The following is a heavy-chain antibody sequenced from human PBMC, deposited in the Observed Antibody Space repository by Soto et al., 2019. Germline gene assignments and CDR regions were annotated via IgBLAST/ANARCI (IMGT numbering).Heavy chain of an antibody. CDR2: MYYSGSI. V-gene: IGHV4-39*01. J-gene: IGHJ4*02. D-gene: IGHD5-18*01. CDR3: ARRNIAVMDTAMAVLFDD. CDR1: GGSISSSTYY. Sequence: QLQLQESGPGLVKPSETLSLTCTVSGGSISSSTYYWGWIRQPPGKGLEWIGSMYYSGSIYYNPSLNSRVTVSVGASKNQCTLKLSSVTAADTAVYYCARRNIAVMDTAMAVLFDDWGQGTLVTVSS.